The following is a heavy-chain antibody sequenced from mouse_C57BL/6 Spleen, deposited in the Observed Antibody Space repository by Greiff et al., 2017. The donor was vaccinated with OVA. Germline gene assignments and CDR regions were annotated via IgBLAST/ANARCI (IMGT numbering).Heavy chain of an antibody. V-gene: IGHV5-6*01. J-gene: IGHJ2*01. Sequence: EVQLVESGGDLVKPGGSLKLSCAASGFTFSSYGMSWVRQTPDKRLEWVATISSGGSYTYYPDSVKGRFTISRDNAKNTLYLQMSSLKSEDTAMYYCARLLTGTYFDYWGQGTTLTVSS. CDR1: GFTFSSYG. CDR3: ARLLTGTYFDY. D-gene: IGHD4-1*01. CDR2: ISSGGSYT.